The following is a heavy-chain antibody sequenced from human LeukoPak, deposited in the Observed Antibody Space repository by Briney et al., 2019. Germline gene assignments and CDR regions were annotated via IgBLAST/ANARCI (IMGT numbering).Heavy chain of an antibody. CDR2: FDPEDGET. CDR3: ATGRAYRGAFDI. V-gene: IGHV1-24*01. Sequence: ASVKVSCKVSGYTLTELSMHWVRQAPGKGLEWMGGFDPEDGETIYAQKFQGRVTMTEDTSTDTAYMELSSLRSEDTAVYYCATGRAYRGAFDIWGQGTMVTVSS. CDR1: GYTLTELS. J-gene: IGHJ3*02. D-gene: IGHD3-10*01.